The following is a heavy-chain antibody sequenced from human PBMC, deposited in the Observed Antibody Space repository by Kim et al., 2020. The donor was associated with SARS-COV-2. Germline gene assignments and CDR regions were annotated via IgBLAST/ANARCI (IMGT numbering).Heavy chain of an antibody. D-gene: IGHD4-17*01. CDR3: ATVPPHYGDYGVDY. CDR2: IYSGGIT. Sequence: GGSLRLSCAASGFTVSSNYMTWVRQAPGKGLEWVSVIYSGGITYYADSVKDRFTISRDNFKNTLFLQMHSLRAEDTALYYCATVPPHYGDYGVDYWGQGSLVTVSS. CDR1: GFTVSSNY. J-gene: IGHJ4*02. V-gene: IGHV3-66*01.